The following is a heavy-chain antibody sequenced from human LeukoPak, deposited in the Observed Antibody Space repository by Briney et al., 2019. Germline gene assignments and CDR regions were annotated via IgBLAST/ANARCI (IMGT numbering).Heavy chain of an antibody. Sequence: PGGSLRLSCAASGFTFSSYAMSWVRQAPGKGLEWVSSISGSGGSTYYADSVRGRFTISRDNSKNTLYLQMNSLRAEDTAVYYCAKTPVATIRYFDYWGQGTLVTVPS. CDR3: AKTPVATIRYFDY. J-gene: IGHJ4*02. CDR1: GFTFSSYA. D-gene: IGHD5-12*01. V-gene: IGHV3-23*01. CDR2: ISGSGGST.